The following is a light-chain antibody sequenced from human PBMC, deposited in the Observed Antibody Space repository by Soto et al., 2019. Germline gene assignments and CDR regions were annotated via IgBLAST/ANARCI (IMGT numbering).Light chain of an antibody. CDR3: QQYGSSPQT. CDR1: QSVSSNY. J-gene: IGKJ1*01. CDR2: GAS. V-gene: IGKV3-20*01. Sequence: EIVLTQSPDTLSLSPGERATLSCRASQSVSSNYLAWYQQIPGQAPRPLIYGASSRVPGIPDRFSGSGSGTDFTLTISRLEPEDFAVYYCQQYGSSPQTFGQGTKVDI.